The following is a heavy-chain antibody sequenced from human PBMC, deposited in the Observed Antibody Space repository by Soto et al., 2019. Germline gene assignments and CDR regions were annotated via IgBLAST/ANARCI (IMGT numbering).Heavy chain of an antibody. D-gene: IGHD3-9*01. CDR1: GYTFTGYY. J-gene: IGHJ4*02. CDR2: MNPNSGNT. CDR3: ARGDYDILTGTVSFDY. Sequence: DSVKVSCKASGYTFTGYYMPWVRQATGQGLEWMGWMNPNSGNTGYAQKFQGRVTMTRNTSISTAYMELSSLRSEDTAVYYCARGDYDILTGTVSFDYWGQGTLVTVSS. V-gene: IGHV1-8*02.